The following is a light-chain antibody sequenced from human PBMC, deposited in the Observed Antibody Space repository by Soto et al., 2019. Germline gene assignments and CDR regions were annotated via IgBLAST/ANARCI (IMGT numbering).Light chain of an antibody. Sequence: QSLLTQPPSASGTPGQRVTISCSGSISNIGSNTVSWFQQLPGAAPKLLIHSYNQRPSGVPDRFSGSKSGTSASLAISGLQSEDEADYFCAAWDNSLNAVVFGGGTKLTVL. J-gene: IGLJ2*01. CDR3: AAWDNSLNAVV. V-gene: IGLV1-44*01. CDR2: SYN. CDR1: ISNIGSNT.